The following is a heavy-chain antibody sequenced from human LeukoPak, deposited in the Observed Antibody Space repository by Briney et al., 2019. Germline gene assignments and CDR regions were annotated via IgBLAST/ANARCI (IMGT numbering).Heavy chain of an antibody. D-gene: IGHD1-26*01. CDR1: GFTVSSNY. V-gene: IGHV3-66*02. J-gene: IGHJ6*02. CDR2: IYSGGST. Sequence: GGSLRLSCAASGFTVSSNYMSWVRQAPGKGLEWVSVIYSGGSTYYADSVKGRFTISRDNSKNTLYLQMNSLRAEDTAVHYCARVPGGGGSYYYYYGMDVWGQGTTVTVSS. CDR3: ARVPGGGGSYYYYYGMDV.